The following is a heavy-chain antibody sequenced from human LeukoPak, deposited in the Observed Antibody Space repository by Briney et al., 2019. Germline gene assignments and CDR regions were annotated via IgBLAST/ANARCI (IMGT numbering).Heavy chain of an antibody. CDR1: GGTFSSYA. Sequence: GASVKVSCKASGGTFSSYAISWVRQAPGQGLEWMGGIIPIFGTANYAQKFQGRVTMTEDTSTDTAYMELSSLRSEDTAVYYCATEYPVAVAGPIGLVYWGQGTLVTVSS. D-gene: IGHD6-19*01. J-gene: IGHJ4*02. CDR3: ATEYPVAVAGPIGLVY. CDR2: IIPIFGTA. V-gene: IGHV1-69*06.